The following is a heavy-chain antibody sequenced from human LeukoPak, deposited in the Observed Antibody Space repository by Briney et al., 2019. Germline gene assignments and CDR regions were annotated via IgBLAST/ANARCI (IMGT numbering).Heavy chain of an antibody. V-gene: IGHV3-23*01. Sequence: PAGTLCLSRAAYGFTFSSYAMSWVRQAPGKGLEWVSAISGSGGSTYYAAPVKGRFTISRTNSKHISQLQMTSPSADDTAGYDCAKDLEVTIIVVVFTCFDWWGQGTLVTVSA. CDR3: AKDLEVTIIVVVFTCFDW. J-gene: IGHJ4*02. CDR1: GFTFSSYA. CDR2: ISGSGGST. D-gene: IGHD3-22*01.